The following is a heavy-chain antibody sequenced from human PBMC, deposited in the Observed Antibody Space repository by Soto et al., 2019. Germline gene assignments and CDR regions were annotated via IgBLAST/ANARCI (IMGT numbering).Heavy chain of an antibody. D-gene: IGHD3-16*01. CDR1: GYTFTSYA. CDR2: INAGNGNT. CDR3: ATQMGEGYFAY. V-gene: IGHV1-3*01. Sequence: QVQLVQSGAEVKKPGASVKVSCKASGYTFTSYAMHWVRQAPGQRLEWMGWINAGNGNTKYSQKFQGRVTITRDTAAGTAYMELSSLRTEATAGYYCATQMGEGYFAYWGQGTLVTVSS. J-gene: IGHJ4*02.